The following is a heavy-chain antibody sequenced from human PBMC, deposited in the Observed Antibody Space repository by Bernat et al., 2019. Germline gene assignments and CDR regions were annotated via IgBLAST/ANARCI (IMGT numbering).Heavy chain of an antibody. CDR3: ARDGRRAIFGVVTSYYMDV. J-gene: IGHJ6*03. D-gene: IGHD3-3*01. V-gene: IGHV3-33*01. CDR1: GFTFSSYG. Sequence: QVQLVESGGGVVQPGRSLRLSCAASGFTFSSYGMHWVRQAPGKGLEWVAVIWYDGSNKYYADSVKGRFTISRDNSKNTLYLQMNSLRAEDTAVYYCARDGRRAIFGVVTSYYMDVWGKGTTVTVS. CDR2: IWYDGSNK.